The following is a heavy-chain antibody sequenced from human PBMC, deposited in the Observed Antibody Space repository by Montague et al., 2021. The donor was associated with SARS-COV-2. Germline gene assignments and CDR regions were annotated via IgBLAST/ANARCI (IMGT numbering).Heavy chain of an antibody. J-gene: IGHJ5*02. CDR1: GASISTSTDH. D-gene: IGHD5/OR15-5a*01. CDR2: FHYSDST. Sequence: SETLSLTCPVSGASISTSTDHWAGIRQSPGKRLEWVGSFHYSDSTHYNPPLRSRVTISVDSSKNHFPLKLTSVTAADTAVYYCARHMGHVLVSVTGATWFDPWGQGTLVTVSS. V-gene: IGHV4-39*06. CDR3: ARHMGHVLVSVTGATWFDP.